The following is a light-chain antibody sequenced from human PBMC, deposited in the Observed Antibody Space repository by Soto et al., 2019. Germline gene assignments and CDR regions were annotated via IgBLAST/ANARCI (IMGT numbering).Light chain of an antibody. Sequence: EIVMTQSPATLSVSPGERATLSCRASQSVSSNLAWYQQKTGQAPRLLIYGASTRATGSPSRFSGSGSGTESTLPISSLQSEDFSAYYCQQYNNWPSLTFGGGTKVEMK. CDR1: QSVSSN. CDR3: QQYNNWPSLT. J-gene: IGKJ4*01. V-gene: IGKV3-15*01. CDR2: GAS.